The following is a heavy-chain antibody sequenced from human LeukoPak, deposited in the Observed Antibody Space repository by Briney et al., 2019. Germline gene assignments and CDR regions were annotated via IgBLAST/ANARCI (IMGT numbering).Heavy chain of an antibody. CDR3: ARSGPISFRF. V-gene: IGHV1-8*01. D-gene: IGHD2/OR15-2a*01. Sequence: ASVKVSCKTSGYSFIDYDIHWVRQATGQGLEWMGWMNPKTDNTEYAQKFQGRVTLTWTTSISTAYMELSSLKSEDTAVYFCARSGPISFRFWGQGTLVTVSS. CDR1: GYSFIDYD. CDR2: MNPKTDNT. J-gene: IGHJ4*02.